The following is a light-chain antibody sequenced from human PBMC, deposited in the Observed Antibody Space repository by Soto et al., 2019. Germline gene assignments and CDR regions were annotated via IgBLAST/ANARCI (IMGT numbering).Light chain of an antibody. Sequence: EIVLTQSPGTLSLSPGERATLSCRASQSVSSSYLAWYQQKPGQAPRLLIYGASSRATGIPDRFSGSGSGTDLTLTISRLEPDDFAVYYCQPYGSTYTFGQETKLEIK. CDR1: QSVSSSY. J-gene: IGKJ2*01. CDR3: QPYGSTYT. CDR2: GAS. V-gene: IGKV3-20*01.